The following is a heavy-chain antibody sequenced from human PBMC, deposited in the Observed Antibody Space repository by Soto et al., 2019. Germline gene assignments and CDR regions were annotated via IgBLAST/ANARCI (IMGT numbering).Heavy chain of an antibody. V-gene: IGHV4-59*01. CDR3: ARSVAVPGADLDY. CDR1: GGSISGSY. D-gene: IGHD6-19*01. Sequence: SETLSLTCGVSGGSISGSYWSWIRQSPGKGLEWLGYVYYTGSTNYSPSLRSRVSISVDTSKNEFSLRLSSVTAADTAVYFCARSVAVPGADLDYWGPGTLVTVSS. J-gene: IGHJ4*02. CDR2: VYYTGST.